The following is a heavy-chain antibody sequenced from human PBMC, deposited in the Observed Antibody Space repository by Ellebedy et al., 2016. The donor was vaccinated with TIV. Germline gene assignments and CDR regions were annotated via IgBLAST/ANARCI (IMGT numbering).Heavy chain of an antibody. J-gene: IGHJ3*02. CDR3: AREAIARGTFDI. Sequence: ASVKVSCKASGYTLLTYQVHRVRQAPGQGLEWVGIINPSGGSTSYAQKFQGRVTMTRDTSTSTVYMELSRLRSEATAMYYCAREAIARGTFDIWGQGTMVTVSS. V-gene: IGHV1-46*01. D-gene: IGHD1-26*01. CDR2: INPSGGST. CDR1: GYTLLTYQ.